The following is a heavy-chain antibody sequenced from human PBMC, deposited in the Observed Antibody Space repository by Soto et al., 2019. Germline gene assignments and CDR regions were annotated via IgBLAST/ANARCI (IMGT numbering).Heavy chain of an antibody. V-gene: IGHV3-33*01. D-gene: IGHD2-15*01. Sequence: GGSLRLSCAASGFTFSSYGMHWVRQAPGKGLEWVAVIWYDGSNKYYADSVKGRFTISRDNSKNTLYLQMNSLRAEDTAVYYCARENLGYCSGGSCYEIDYWGQGTLVTVSS. CDR1: GFTFSSYG. J-gene: IGHJ4*02. CDR3: ARENLGYCSGGSCYEIDY. CDR2: IWYDGSNK.